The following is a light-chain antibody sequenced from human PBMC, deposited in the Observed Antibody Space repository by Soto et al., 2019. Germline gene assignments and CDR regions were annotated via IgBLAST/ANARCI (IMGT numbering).Light chain of an antibody. V-gene: IGLV2-14*01. Sequence: QPVLTQPASVSGSPGQSITISCTGTSSDVGGYNYVSWYQQHPGKAPKLMIYDVSNRPSGVSNRFSGSKSGNTASLTISGLQAEDEADYYCSSPPVVFGGGTKLTVL. CDR1: SSDVGGYNY. CDR2: DVS. CDR3: SSPPVV. J-gene: IGLJ2*01.